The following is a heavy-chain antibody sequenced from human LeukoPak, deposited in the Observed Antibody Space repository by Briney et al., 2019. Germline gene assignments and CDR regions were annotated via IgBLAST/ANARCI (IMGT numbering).Heavy chain of an antibody. CDR3: ARGGIVVVPAAIHPLQQDPWFDP. CDR2: INPSGGST. Sequence: GASVKVSCKASGYTFTSYYMHWVRQAPGQGLEWMGIINPSGGSTSYAQKFQGRVTMTRDTSTSTVYMELSSLRSEDTAVYYCARGGIVVVPAAIHPLQQDPWFDPWGQGTLVTVSS. D-gene: IGHD2-2*01. J-gene: IGHJ5*02. V-gene: IGHV1-46*01. CDR1: GYTFTSYY.